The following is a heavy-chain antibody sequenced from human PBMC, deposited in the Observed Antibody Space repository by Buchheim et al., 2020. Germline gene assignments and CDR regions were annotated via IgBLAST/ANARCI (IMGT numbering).Heavy chain of an antibody. CDR3: ARSPRIASRENWFDP. CDR2: IYSSGNT. V-gene: IGHV4-59*08. D-gene: IGHD6-13*01. Sequence: QVQLQESGPGLVKPSETLSLTCTVSGGSISNYYWNWIRQPPGKEMEWIGYIYSSGNTNYNPSLKSRVTISIDTSKNQLSLRLSSVTAADTAVYYCARSPRIASRENWFDPWGQGTL. CDR1: GGSISNYY. J-gene: IGHJ5*02.